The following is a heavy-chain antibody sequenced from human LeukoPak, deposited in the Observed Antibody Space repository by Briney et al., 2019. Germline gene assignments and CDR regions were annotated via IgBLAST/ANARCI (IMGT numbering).Heavy chain of an antibody. CDR3: ARDFSPTSYSGYDLKIDY. CDR1: GYTFTGYY. Sequence: GASVKVSCKASGYTFTGYYMHWVRQAPGQGLEWMGWINPNSGGTNYAQKFQGRVTMTRDTSISTAYMELSRLRSDDTAVYYCARDFSPTSYSGYDLKIDYWGQGTLVTVSS. J-gene: IGHJ4*02. CDR2: INPNSGGT. D-gene: IGHD5-12*01. V-gene: IGHV1-2*02.